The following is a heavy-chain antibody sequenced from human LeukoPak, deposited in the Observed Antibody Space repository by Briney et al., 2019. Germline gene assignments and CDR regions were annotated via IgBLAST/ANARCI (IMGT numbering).Heavy chain of an antibody. V-gene: IGHV3-7*03. CDR3: ARGRRHYGSGSYPVDY. J-gene: IGHJ4*02. D-gene: IGHD3-10*01. CDR2: IKQDGSEK. CDR1: GLTFGSYW. Sequence: GGSLRLSCAASGLTFGSYWMSWVRQAPGKGLEWVANIKQDGSEKYYVDSVKGRFTISRDNAKNSLYLQMNSLRAEDTAVYYCARGRRHYGSGSYPVDYWGQGTLVTVSS.